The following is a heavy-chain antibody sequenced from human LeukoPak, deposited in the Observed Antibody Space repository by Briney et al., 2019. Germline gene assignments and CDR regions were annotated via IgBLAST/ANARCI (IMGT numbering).Heavy chain of an antibody. V-gene: IGHV1-2*02. Sequence: GASVKVPCKASGYTFTGYYMHWVRQAPGQGLGWMGWINPNSGGTNYAQKFQGRVTMTRDTSISTAYMEPSRLRSDDTAVYYCARVDYYYYMDVWGKGTTVTVSS. CDR3: ARVDYYYYMDV. J-gene: IGHJ6*03. CDR1: GYTFTGYY. CDR2: INPNSGGT.